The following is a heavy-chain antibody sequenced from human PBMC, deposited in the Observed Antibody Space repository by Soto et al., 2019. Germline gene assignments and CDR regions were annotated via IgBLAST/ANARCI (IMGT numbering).Heavy chain of an antibody. Sequence: EVQLLESGGGLVQPGGSLRLSCAASGFTFSSYAISWVRQAPGKGLEWVSAISVSGGSTYYADSVKGRFTISTDNSKDTLYLQKNSLRAEDTAVYYCAKGLGRGSYRYFPSDYWGQGPLVSVSS. J-gene: IGHJ4*02. V-gene: IGHV3-23*01. CDR2: ISVSGGST. D-gene: IGHD3-16*02. CDR3: AKGLGRGSYRYFPSDY. CDR1: GFTFSSYA.